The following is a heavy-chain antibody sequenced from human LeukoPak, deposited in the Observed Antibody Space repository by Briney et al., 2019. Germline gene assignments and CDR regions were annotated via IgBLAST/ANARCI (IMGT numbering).Heavy chain of an antibody. D-gene: IGHD3-16*01. CDR2: IYYSGST. CDR3: ARGMGGTFTD. V-gene: IGHV4-39*07. J-gene: IGHJ4*02. Sequence: SETLSLTCTVSGGSISSSSYYWGWIRQPPGKGLEWIGSIYYSGSTYYNPSLKSRVTISVDTSKNQLSLKLSSVTAADTAVYYCARGMGGTFTDWGQGTLVTVSS. CDR1: GGSISSSSYY.